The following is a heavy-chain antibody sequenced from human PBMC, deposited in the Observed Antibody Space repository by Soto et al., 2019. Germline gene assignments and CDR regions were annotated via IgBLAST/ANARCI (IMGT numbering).Heavy chain of an antibody. V-gene: IGHV1-8*01. CDR2: MNPFSGNA. CDR3: TRGQGNH. CDR1: GYTFTSYD. Sequence: QVQLVQSGAEVKKPGASVRVSCKASGYTFTSYDIYWVRQATGQGLEWMGWMNPFSGNAFYTQKFHDRVTMTRDTSINTAYMEMSGLRSEDPAVYYCTRGQGNHWGQRSLVTVSS. J-gene: IGHJ4*02.